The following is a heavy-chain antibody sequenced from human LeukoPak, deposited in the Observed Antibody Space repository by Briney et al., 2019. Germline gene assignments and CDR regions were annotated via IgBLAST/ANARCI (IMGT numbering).Heavy chain of an antibody. CDR2: INHSGST. V-gene: IGHV4-34*01. D-gene: IGHD1-14*01. Sequence: PSETLSLTCAVYGGSFSGYYWSWIRQPPGKGLEWIGEINHSGSTNYNPSLKSRVTISVDTSKNQFSLKLSSVTAADTAVYYCARVSEDAPSDYFDYWGQGTLVTVSS. J-gene: IGHJ4*02. CDR3: ARVSEDAPSDYFDY. CDR1: GGSFSGYY.